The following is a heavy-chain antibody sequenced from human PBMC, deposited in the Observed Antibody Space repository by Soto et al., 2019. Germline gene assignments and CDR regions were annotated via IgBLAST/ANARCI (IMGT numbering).Heavy chain of an antibody. V-gene: IGHV4-31*03. J-gene: IGHJ4*02. CDR1: GGSIRSSGYF. CDR3: AAMTTVRYFHH. D-gene: IGHD4-17*01. Sequence: PSETLSLTCTVSGGSIRSSGYFWSWIRQHPGKGLEWIGYIYYSGTTSYNPSLKSRVTMPVDTSKNQLSLSLSSVTAADTAVYYCAAMTTVRYFHHWGQGTLVTVSS. CDR2: IYYSGTT.